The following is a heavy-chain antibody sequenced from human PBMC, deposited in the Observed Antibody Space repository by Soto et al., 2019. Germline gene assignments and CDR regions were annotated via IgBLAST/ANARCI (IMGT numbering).Heavy chain of an antibody. CDR1: GGSISSYY. J-gene: IGHJ5*02. D-gene: IGHD3-16*01. Sequence: QVQLQESGPGLVKPSETLSLTCTVSGGSISSYYWSWIRQPPGKGLDWIGYIYYSGSTNYKPSLKSRVTISVDTSRNQFSLKLSSVTAADTAVYYCARGAGGQGSFYDWFDPWGQGTLVTVSS. CDR2: IYYSGST. CDR3: ARGAGGQGSFYDWFDP. V-gene: IGHV4-59*01.